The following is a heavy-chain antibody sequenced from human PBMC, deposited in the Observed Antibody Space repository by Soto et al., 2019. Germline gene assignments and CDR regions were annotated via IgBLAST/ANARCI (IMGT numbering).Heavy chain of an antibody. D-gene: IGHD6-19*01. J-gene: IGHJ4*02. Sequence: VLLQESGPRLLRPSETLSLTCTVSDDSFRGAEYYWSWIRQPLGKGPEWLRYTYYNGNTKYNPALGSRVTMSEDTSKNQFSLRLSSVTAADTAVYFCARGPAYINGWRTFDLWGRGILVTVSS. CDR3: ARGPAYINGWRTFDL. CDR2: TYYNGNT. V-gene: IGHV4-61*08. CDR1: DDSFRGAEYY.